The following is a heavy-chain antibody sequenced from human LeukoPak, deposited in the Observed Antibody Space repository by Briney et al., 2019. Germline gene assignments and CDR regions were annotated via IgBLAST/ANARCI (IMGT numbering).Heavy chain of an antibody. CDR1: GFTFSSYA. CDR3: AKGKNGDYAGPIDY. D-gene: IGHD4-17*01. J-gene: IGHJ4*02. V-gene: IGHV3-23*01. CDR2: ISGSGGST. Sequence: GGSLRLSCAPSGFTFSSYAMSWVRQAPGKGLEWVSAISGSGGSTYYADSVKGRFTISRDNSKNTLYLQMNSLRAEDTAVYYCAKGKNGDYAGPIDYWGQGTLVTVSS.